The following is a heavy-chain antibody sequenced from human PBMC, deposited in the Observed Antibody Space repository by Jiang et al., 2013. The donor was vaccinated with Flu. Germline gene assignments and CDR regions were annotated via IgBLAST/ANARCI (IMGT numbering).Heavy chain of an antibody. D-gene: IGHD1-26*01. V-gene: IGHV3-11*04. CDR3: ARDRYLSHFDL. CDR1: GFSFSDYS. J-gene: IGHJ2*01. CDR2: ISGSGSSI. Sequence: VQLLESGGGLVKPGGSLRLSCAVSGFSFSDYSMTWIRLVPGKGLEWISYISGSGSSIYYANSVKGRFTISRDTARNSLFLQMNSLRTEDTAVYFCARDRYLSHFDLWGLAPWSQSPQ.